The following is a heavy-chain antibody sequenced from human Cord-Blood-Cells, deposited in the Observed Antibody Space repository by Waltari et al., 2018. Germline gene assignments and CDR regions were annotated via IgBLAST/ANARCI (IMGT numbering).Heavy chain of an antibody. D-gene: IGHD6-19*01. CDR3: ARFPTVAGKALDY. J-gene: IGHJ4*02. CDR2: MNPNSGNT. Sequence: QVQLVQSGAEVKKPGASVKVSCTASGYTFTSYDLNWVRPATGQGLEWMGWMNPNSGNTGYAQKFQGRVTMTRNTSISTAYMELSSLRSEDTAVYYCARFPTVAGKALDYWGQGTLVTVSS. CDR1: GYTFTSYD. V-gene: IGHV1-8*01.